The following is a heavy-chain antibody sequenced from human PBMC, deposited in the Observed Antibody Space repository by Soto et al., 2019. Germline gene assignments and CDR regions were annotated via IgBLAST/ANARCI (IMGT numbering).Heavy chain of an antibody. CDR1: GGSIRSGGYS. D-gene: IGHD5-18*01. CDR3: ARGGARGYSYGSHDAFDI. V-gene: IGHV4-30-2*01. J-gene: IGHJ3*02. CDR2: IYHSGST. Sequence: SETLSLTCAVSGGSIRSGGYSWSWIRQPPGKGLEWIGYIYHSGSTYYNPSLKSRVTISVDRSKNQFSLKLSSVTAADTAVYYCARGGARGYSYGSHDAFDIWGQGTMVTVSS.